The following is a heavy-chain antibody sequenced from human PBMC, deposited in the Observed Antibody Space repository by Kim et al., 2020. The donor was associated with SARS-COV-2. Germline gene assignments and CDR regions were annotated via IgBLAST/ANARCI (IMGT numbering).Heavy chain of an antibody. CDR3: AKDDGSDNSLYYYYYYGMDV. CDR1: GFTFSSYG. J-gene: IGHJ6*02. Sequence: GGSLRLSCAASGFTFSSYGMHWVRQAPGKGLEWVAVISYDGSNKYYADSVKGRFTISRDNSKNTLYLQMNSLRAEDTAVYYCAKDDGSDNSLYYYYYYGMDVWGQGTTVTVSS. D-gene: IGHD3-10*01. V-gene: IGHV3-30*18. CDR2: ISYDGSNK.